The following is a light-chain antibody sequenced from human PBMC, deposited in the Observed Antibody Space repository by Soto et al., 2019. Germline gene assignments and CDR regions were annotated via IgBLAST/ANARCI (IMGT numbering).Light chain of an antibody. V-gene: IGLV2-14*01. Sequence: QSALTQPASVSGSPGQSITISCTGTSSDVGGYNYVSWYQHHPGKAPKLIIYEVTNRPSGVSDRFSGSKSGNTASLTISGLQAEDEADYYCSSYTIYSTLLLFGGGTKLTVL. CDR2: EVT. CDR3: SSYTIYSTLLL. J-gene: IGLJ2*01. CDR1: SSDVGGYNY.